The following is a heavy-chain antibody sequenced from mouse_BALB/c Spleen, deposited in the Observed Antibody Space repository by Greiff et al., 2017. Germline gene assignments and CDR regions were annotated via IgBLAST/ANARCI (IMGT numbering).Heavy chain of an antibody. CDR3: ARGYAKGYFDV. D-gene: IGHD2-10*02. CDR2: ISSGSSTI. J-gene: IGHJ1*01. Sequence: EVKLMESGGGLVQPGGSRKLSCAASGFTFSSFGMHWVRQAPEKGLEWVAYISSGSSTIYYADTVKGRFTISRDNPKNTLFLQMTSLRSEDTAMYYCARGYAKGYFDVWGAGTTVTVSS. CDR1: GFTFSSFG. V-gene: IGHV5-17*02.